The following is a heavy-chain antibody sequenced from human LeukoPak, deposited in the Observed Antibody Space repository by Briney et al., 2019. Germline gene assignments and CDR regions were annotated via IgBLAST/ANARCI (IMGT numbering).Heavy chain of an antibody. CDR3: ARGGPQWLVLRKRFYFDS. CDR2: ISPSGGGT. J-gene: IGHJ4*02. CDR1: GYTXTSYY. D-gene: IGHD6-19*01. Sequence: GASVKVSCKSSGYTXTSYYIHGVRQAPEQGLEWMGIISPSGGGTGYAQNFQGRVTMTRDTSTSTVYMELSSLRSEDTAVYFCARGGPQWLVLRKRFYFDSWGQGTLVTVSS. V-gene: IGHV1-46*01.